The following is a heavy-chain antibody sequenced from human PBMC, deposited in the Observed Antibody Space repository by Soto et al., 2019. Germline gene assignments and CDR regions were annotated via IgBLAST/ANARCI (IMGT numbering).Heavy chain of an antibody. Sequence: EVQLLESGGGLVQPGGSLRLSCVGSGFTFSSYDMTWVRQAPGKGLEWVSSFSFYGRRDNTYYADSVKGRFTISRDNSRNTVYLQMDNLRVEDTAVYYCAKSLYTESGGPNDHWGQGTLVTVSS. V-gene: IGHV3-23*01. D-gene: IGHD6-25*01. CDR3: AKSLYTESGGPNDH. J-gene: IGHJ4*02. CDR2: FSFYGRRDNT. CDR1: GFTFSSYD.